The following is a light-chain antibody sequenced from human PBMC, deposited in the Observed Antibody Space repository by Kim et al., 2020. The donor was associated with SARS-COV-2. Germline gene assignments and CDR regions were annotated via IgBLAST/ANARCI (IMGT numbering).Light chain of an antibody. V-gene: IGLV2-14*03. J-gene: IGLJ2*01. Sequence: GPSYPLSCTGTSSDVGGHIFVSCYQQQPGKAPKLILYDVSHRPSGVSNRFSGSKSGNRASLTIFGLQAEDEADYYCTSYTSTSTLVFGGGTQLTVL. CDR1: SSDVGGHIF. CDR3: TSYTSTSTLV. CDR2: DVS.